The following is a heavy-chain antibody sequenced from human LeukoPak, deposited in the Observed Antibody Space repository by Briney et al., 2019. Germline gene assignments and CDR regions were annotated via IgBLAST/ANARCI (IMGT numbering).Heavy chain of an antibody. CDR3: AKSGSYYGVY. D-gene: IGHD1-26*01. V-gene: IGHV4-38-2*02. J-gene: IGHJ4*02. CDR1: GYSISSGYY. Sequence: PSETLSLTCTVSGYSISSGYYWGWIRQPPGKGLEWIGSIYHSGSTYYNPSLKSRVTISVDTSKNQFSLKLSSVTAADTAVYYCAKSGSYYGVYWGQGTLVTVSS. CDR2: IYHSGST.